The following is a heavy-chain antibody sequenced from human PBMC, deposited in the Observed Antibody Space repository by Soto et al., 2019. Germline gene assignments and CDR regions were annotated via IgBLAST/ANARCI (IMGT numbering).Heavy chain of an antibody. J-gene: IGHJ6*02. Sequence: QVQLVQSGAEVKKPGSSVKVSCKASGGTFSSYAISWVRQAPGQGLEWMGGIIPIFGTANYAQKFQGRVTITADESTSTAYMELSSLSSEDTAVYYCARDPIVATTYYYYGMDVWGQGTTVTVSS. V-gene: IGHV1-69*12. D-gene: IGHD5-12*01. CDR3: ARDPIVATTYYYYGMDV. CDR1: GGTFSSYA. CDR2: IIPIFGTA.